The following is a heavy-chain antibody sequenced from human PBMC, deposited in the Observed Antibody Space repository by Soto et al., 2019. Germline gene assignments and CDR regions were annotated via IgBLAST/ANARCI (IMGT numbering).Heavy chain of an antibody. CDR1: GGSISSGGYY. CDR3: ARGGSDGLGNWFDP. CDR2: IYYSGST. V-gene: IGHV4-31*03. Sequence: QVQLQESGPGLVKPSQTLSLTCTVSGGSISSGGYYWSWIRQHPGKGREWIGYIYYSGSTYYNPSLKSRVTISVDTSKNQFSLKLSSVTAADTAVYYCARGGSDGLGNWFDPWGQGTLVTVSS. J-gene: IGHJ5*02. D-gene: IGHD3-10*01.